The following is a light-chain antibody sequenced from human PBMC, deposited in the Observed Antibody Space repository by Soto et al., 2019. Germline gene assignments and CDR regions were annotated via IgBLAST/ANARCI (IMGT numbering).Light chain of an antibody. CDR3: CSYVGATTYV. J-gene: IGLJ1*01. V-gene: IGLV2-23*01. CDR1: SSNIGGYNV. Sequence: QSALTQPASVSGSPGQSITISCSGTSSNIGGYNVVSWYQQHPGKAPKVIVYEGIKRPSVVSDRFSGSTSGSTASLTISGLQAEDEAAYYCCSYVGATTYVFGSGTKVTVL. CDR2: EGI.